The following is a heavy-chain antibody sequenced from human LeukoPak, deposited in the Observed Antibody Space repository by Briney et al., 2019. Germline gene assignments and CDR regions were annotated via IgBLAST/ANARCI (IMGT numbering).Heavy chain of an antibody. J-gene: IGHJ4*02. Sequence: GGSLRLSCAASGFTFSTHSMHSVSQAPGKGLEWVSSIRSGSTYINYADSVKGRFTISRDDAKNSLYLQMNSLRAEDTAVYYCARDGIFDYWGQGTLVTVSS. CDR3: ARDGIFDY. V-gene: IGHV3-21*01. CDR1: GFTFSTHS. CDR2: IRSGSTYI.